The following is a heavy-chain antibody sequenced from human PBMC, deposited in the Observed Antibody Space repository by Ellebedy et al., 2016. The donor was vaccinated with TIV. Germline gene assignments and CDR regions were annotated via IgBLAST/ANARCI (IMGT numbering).Heavy chain of an antibody. Sequence: PGGSLRLSCAASGFTFSSYGMHWVRQAPGKGLEWVAAISYDRSEIYYADSVKGRFTISRDNPKNTLYLQMNSLSAEDTALYYCARFYASYGMDVWGQGTTVTVSS. CDR2: ISYDRSEI. CDR1: GFTFSSYG. D-gene: IGHD2/OR15-2a*01. V-gene: IGHV3-33*05. J-gene: IGHJ6*02. CDR3: ARFYASYGMDV.